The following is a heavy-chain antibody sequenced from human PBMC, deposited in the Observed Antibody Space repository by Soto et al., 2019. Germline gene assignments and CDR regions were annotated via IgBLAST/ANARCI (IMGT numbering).Heavy chain of an antibody. J-gene: IGHJ6*02. CDR3: ARDAPYDDFRSGVMELYYYGMDV. V-gene: IGHV1-18*01. CDR2: ITAHNGNT. CDR1: GYTFSNYA. Sequence: GASVKVSCKASGYTFSNYAISWVRQAPGQGLEWMGWITAHNGNTKYAQKFQARVTMTTDTSTSTASMELRSLTSDDTAVYYCARDAPYDDFRSGVMELYYYGMDVWGQGTTVNVSS. D-gene: IGHD3-3*01.